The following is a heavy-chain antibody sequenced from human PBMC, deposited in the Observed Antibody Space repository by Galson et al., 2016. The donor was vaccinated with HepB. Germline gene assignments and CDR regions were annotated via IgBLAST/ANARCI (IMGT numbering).Heavy chain of an antibody. CDR2: INPTGGST. V-gene: IGHV1-46*01. CDR1: GYTLTSYY. Sequence: SVKVSCKASGYTLTSYYMNCVRQAPGHGLEWMGMINPTGGSTNDAQKFQGRVTMNRDTSTSTVYMELSSLRTEDTAVYYCARGGGKTSTMDVWGQGTTVTVSS. CDR3: ARGGGKTSTMDV. D-gene: IGHD3-16*01. J-gene: IGHJ6*02.